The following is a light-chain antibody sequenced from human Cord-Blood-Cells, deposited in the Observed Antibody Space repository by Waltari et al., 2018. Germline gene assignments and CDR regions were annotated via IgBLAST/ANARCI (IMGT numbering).Light chain of an antibody. CDR3: QQSYSTPFT. J-gene: IGKJ3*01. Sequence: GDRVTITCQASQSISSYLNWYQQKPGKAPKLLIYAASSLQSGVPSRFSGSGSGTDFTLTISSLQPEDFATYYCQQSYSTPFTFGPGTKVDIK. CDR2: AAS. CDR1: QSISSY. V-gene: IGKV1-39*01.